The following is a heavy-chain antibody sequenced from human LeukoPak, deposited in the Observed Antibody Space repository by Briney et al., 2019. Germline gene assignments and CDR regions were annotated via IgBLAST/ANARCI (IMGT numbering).Heavy chain of an antibody. D-gene: IGHD3-16*01. Sequence: SETLSLTCTVSGGSISSYYWSWIRRPPGKGLEWIGYIYYSGSTNYNPSLKSRVTISVDTSKNQFSLKLSSVTAADTAVYYCARQRLDYDYVWGSYRYFDYWGQGTLVTVSS. V-gene: IGHV4-59*08. J-gene: IGHJ4*02. CDR1: GGSISSYY. CDR2: IYYSGST. CDR3: ARQRLDYDYVWGSYRYFDY.